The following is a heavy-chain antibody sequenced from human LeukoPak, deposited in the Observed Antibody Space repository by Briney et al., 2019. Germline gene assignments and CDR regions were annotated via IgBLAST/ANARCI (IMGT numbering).Heavy chain of an antibody. Sequence: ASVKVSCKASGYTFTDYFIHWMRQAPGQGLEWMGWINPNTGGTNYAQKFQGRVTMTRDTSISTAYMELNSLRSDDTAVYYCAMVRGVNNWFDPWGQGTLVTVSS. CDR1: GYTFTDYF. V-gene: IGHV1-2*02. CDR3: AMVRGVNNWFDP. D-gene: IGHD3-10*01. J-gene: IGHJ5*02. CDR2: INPNTGGT.